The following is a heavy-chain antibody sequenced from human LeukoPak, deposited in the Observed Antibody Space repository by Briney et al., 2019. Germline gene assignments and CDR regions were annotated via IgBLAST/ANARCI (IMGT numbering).Heavy chain of an antibody. V-gene: IGHV4-4*07. D-gene: IGHD6-19*01. CDR3: ARVDTSGWHYFDD. CDR2: IYTSAST. Sequence: SETLSLTCTVSGGSISSYYWSWIRQPAGKGLEWIGHIYTSASTNYNPSLRSRVTMSLDTSKNQFSLELNSVTAADTAAYYCARVDTSGWHYFDDWGQGTLVTVSS. J-gene: IGHJ4*02. CDR1: GGSISSYY.